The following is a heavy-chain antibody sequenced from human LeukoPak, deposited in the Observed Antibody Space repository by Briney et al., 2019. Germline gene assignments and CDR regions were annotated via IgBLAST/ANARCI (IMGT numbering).Heavy chain of an antibody. CDR1: GGSFSGYY. V-gene: IGHV4-34*01. CDR3: ARRSRYYYGSGSYLDY. J-gene: IGHJ4*02. D-gene: IGHD3-10*01. CDR2: INHSGST. Sequence: PSETLSLTCAVYGGSFSGYYWSWVRQPPGKGLEWVGEINHSGSTKYNPSLKSRVTISVDTSKNQFSLKLSSVTAADTAVYYCARRSRYYYGSGSYLDYWGQGTLVTVSS.